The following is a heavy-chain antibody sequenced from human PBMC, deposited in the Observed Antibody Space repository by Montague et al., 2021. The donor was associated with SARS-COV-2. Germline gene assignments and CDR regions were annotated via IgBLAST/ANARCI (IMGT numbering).Heavy chain of an antibody. CDR1: GDSISSSSYN. D-gene: IGHD3-10*01. CDR2: IYYSGST. J-gene: IGHJ6*02. Sequence: SETLSLTCTVSGDSISSSSYNWGWLRQSPDKGLEWKGNIYYSGSTYYNPSLKSRVTISVDTSKYQFSLKLSSVTAADTAAYYCVSLWKYGSGSHYAPWDYYNYGLDVWGQGTTVTVSS. CDR3: VSLWKYGSGSHYAPWDYYNYGLDV. V-gene: IGHV4-39*01.